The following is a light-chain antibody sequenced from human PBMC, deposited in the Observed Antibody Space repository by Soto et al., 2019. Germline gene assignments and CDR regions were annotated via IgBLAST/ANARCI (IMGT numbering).Light chain of an antibody. CDR3: QLFGSSPRYT. J-gene: IGKJ2*01. V-gene: IGKV3-20*01. Sequence: EIVLTQSPGTLSLSPGERATLSCRTSESVTSTYLAWYQQKPGQPPRLLIYGASSRATGIPDRFSGSGSGTNFTITISRLEPEDFKVYYCQLFGSSPRYTFGQGTKLEIK. CDR2: GAS. CDR1: ESVTSTY.